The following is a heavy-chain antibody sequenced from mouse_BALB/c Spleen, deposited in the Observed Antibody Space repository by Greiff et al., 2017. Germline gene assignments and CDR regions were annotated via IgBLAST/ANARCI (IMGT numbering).Heavy chain of an antibody. Sequence: QVQLQQSGAELVKPGASVKLSCKASGYTFTSYYMYWVKQRPGQGLEWIGEINPSNGGTNFNEKFKSKATLTVDKSSSTAYMQLSSLTSEDSAVYYCTRSLTGRLYYYAMDYWGQGTSVTVSS. V-gene: IGHV1S81*02. CDR1: GYTFTSYY. CDR2: INPSNGGT. CDR3: TRSLTGRLYYYAMDY. J-gene: IGHJ4*01. D-gene: IGHD4-1*01.